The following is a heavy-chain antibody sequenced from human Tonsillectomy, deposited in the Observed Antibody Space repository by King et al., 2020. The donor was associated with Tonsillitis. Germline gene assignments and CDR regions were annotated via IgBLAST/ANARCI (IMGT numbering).Heavy chain of an antibody. CDR3: ARDSGYTIFDY. D-gene: IGHD5-12*01. CDR2: IGSSGRAI. CDR1: GVTFSSYE. J-gene: IGHJ4*02. Sequence: VQLVESGGGLVQPGGSLRLSCAASGVTFSSYEMNWVRQAPGKGLEWVAYIGSSGRAIYYADSVKGRFTISRDNAKNSLYLQMNSLRAEDTAVYYCARDSGYTIFDYWGQGTLVTVSS. V-gene: IGHV3-48*03.